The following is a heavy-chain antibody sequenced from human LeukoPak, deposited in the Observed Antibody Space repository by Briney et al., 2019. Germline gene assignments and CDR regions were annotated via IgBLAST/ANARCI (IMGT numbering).Heavy chain of an antibody. V-gene: IGHV3-48*01. D-gene: IGHD3-10*02. CDR2: ISSSSSTI. Sequence: PGGSLRLSCAASGFTFSSYSMNWVRQAPGKGLEWVSYISSSSSTIYYADSEKGRFTISRDNAKNSLYLQMNSLRAEDTAVYYCAELGITMIGGVWGKGTTVTISS. CDR3: AELGITMIGGV. CDR1: GFTFSSYS. J-gene: IGHJ6*04.